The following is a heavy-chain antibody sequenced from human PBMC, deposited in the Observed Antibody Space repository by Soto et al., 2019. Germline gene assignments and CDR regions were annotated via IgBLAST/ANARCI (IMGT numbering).Heavy chain of an antibody. D-gene: IGHD6-25*01. CDR3: VKEIAAAQ. CDR2: INKDGSQK. CDR1: GFTFSNCW. Sequence: EVQLVESGGALVQPGGSLRLTCATSGFTFSNCWMTWVRQAPGKGLEWVANINKDGSQKSFVDSVKGRFTISRDNAKSSLYLQMNSLRAEDTAIYYCVKEIAAAQWGQGTLVTVSS. J-gene: IGHJ4*02. V-gene: IGHV3-7*01.